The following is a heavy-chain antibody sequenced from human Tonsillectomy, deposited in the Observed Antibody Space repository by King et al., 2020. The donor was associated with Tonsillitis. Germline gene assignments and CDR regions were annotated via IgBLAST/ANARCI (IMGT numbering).Heavy chain of an antibody. Sequence: QLVQSGADVKKPGASVKVSCKASGYTFTSYYMHWVRQAPGQGLEWMGIINPSGGAATYAQKFKGRVTMTRDTSTSTVYMELSSLGSEDTALYYCARRGYGSGNYYFDYWGQGTLVTVSS. CDR1: GYTFTSYY. CDR3: ARRGYGSGNYYFDY. V-gene: IGHV1-46*03. D-gene: IGHD3-10*01. J-gene: IGHJ4*02. CDR2: INPSGGAA.